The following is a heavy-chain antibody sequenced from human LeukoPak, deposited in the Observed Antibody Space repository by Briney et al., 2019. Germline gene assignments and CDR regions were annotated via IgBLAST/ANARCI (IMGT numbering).Heavy chain of an antibody. V-gene: IGHV1-8*01. CDR3: ARGRGSGWSLYYYGMDV. Sequence: ASVKVSCKASGYTFTSYDINWVRQATGQGLEWMGWMNPNSGNTGYAQKFQGRVTMTRNTSIGTAYMELSSLRSEDTAVYYCARGRGSGWSLYYYGMDVWGQGTTVTVSS. D-gene: IGHD6-19*01. J-gene: IGHJ6*02. CDR2: MNPNSGNT. CDR1: GYTFTSYD.